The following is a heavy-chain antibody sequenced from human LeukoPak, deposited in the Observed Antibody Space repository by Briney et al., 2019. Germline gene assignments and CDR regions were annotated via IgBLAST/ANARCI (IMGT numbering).Heavy chain of an antibody. Sequence: GESLRLSCADSGLPFSNAWMSWVRQAPGKGLEWVGRIKGKIDGGTTDHVAPVQGRFTISRVESTNRLYLQMNSLKTEDPAVYYCTTVGLYDILTGHYHDSFDRWGQGTMVTVSS. CDR3: TTVGLYDILTGHYHDSFDR. CDR2: IKGKIDGGTT. CDR1: GLPFSNAW. D-gene: IGHD3-9*01. V-gene: IGHV3-15*01. J-gene: IGHJ3*01.